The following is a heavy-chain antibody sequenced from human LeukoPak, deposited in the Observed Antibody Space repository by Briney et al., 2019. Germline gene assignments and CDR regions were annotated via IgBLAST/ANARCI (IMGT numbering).Heavy chain of an antibody. J-gene: IGHJ4*02. CDR3: ASGSYGRPFDY. D-gene: IGHD1-26*01. V-gene: IGHV3-74*01. CDR1: GFTFTSYW. CDR2: INTDGSST. Sequence: PGGSLRPSCAASGFTFTSYWMHWVRQAPGKGLVWVSRINTDGSSTSYADSVRGRFTISRDNAKNTLYLQLNSLRAEDTAVYYCASGSYGRPFDYWGQGTLVTVSS.